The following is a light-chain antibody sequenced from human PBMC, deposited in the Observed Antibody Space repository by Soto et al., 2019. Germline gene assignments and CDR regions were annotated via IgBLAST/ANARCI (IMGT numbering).Light chain of an antibody. CDR3: QHYGNASRI. V-gene: IGKV3-20*01. J-gene: IGKJ4*01. CDR2: AAS. Sequence: EIVLTQSPGTLSLSPGERATLSCRASQSVSSSYLAWYQQKPGQAPRLLISAASSRATGVPDRFSGSGSGTDFTLSVSRLEPEDFAVYYCQHYGNASRIFGGGTKVEIK. CDR1: QSVSSSY.